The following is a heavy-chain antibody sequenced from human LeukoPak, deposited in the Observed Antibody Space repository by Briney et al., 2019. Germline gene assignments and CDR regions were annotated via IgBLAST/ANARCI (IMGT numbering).Heavy chain of an antibody. CDR3: ARDRDSSGYFDY. Sequence: GGSLRLSCAASGFTFSSYSMNWVRQAPGKGLEWVAVISYDGSNKYYADSVKGRFTISRDNSKNTLYLQMNSLRAEDTAVYYCARDRDSSGYFDYWGQGTLVTVSS. V-gene: IGHV3-30*03. CDR2: ISYDGSNK. D-gene: IGHD3-22*01. J-gene: IGHJ4*02. CDR1: GFTFSSYS.